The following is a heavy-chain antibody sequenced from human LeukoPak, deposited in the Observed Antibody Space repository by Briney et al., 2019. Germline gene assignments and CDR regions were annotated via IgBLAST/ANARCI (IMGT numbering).Heavy chain of an antibody. CDR1: GFTFSSYA. V-gene: IGHV3-23*01. CDR2: ISGSGGSS. J-gene: IGHJ6*04. Sequence: GGSPRLSCAASGFTFSSYAMSWVRQAPGKGLEWVSTISGSGGSSYYADSVKGRFTISRDKSMNTLYLQMNSLRAEDTAIYYCAIMARGTYDMDVWGKGTTVTVSS. CDR3: AIMARGTYDMDV. D-gene: IGHD3-10*01.